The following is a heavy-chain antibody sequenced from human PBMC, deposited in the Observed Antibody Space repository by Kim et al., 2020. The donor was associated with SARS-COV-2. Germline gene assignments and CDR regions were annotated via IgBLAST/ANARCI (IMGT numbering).Heavy chain of an antibody. D-gene: IGHD3-10*01. CDR2: VSGSGADS. CDR1: GFTFTSYA. Sequence: GGSLRLSCAASGFTFTSYAMNWVRQAPGKGLEWVSGVSGSGADSFYADSVKGRFTISRDNSKDTLYLQIHSLRVDDTAVYYCVAQAGRIMGATMVWGQGTLVTVSS. J-gene: IGHJ4*02. V-gene: IGHV3-23*01. CDR3: VAQAGRIMGATMV.